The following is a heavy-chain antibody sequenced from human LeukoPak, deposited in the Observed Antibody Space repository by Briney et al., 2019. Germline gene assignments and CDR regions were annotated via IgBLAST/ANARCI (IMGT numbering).Heavy chain of an antibody. CDR1: EFTFSSYT. CDR2: ISSSSSYI. CDR3: ARDRVTREYYFDY. J-gene: IGHJ4*02. V-gene: IGHV3-21*01. D-gene: IGHD2-21*02. Sequence: GGSLRLSCAASEFTFSSYTMNWVRQAPGKGLEWVSSISSSSSYIYYADSVKGRFTISRDNAKNSLYLQMNSLRAEDTAVYYCARDRVTREYYFDYWGQGTLVTVSS.